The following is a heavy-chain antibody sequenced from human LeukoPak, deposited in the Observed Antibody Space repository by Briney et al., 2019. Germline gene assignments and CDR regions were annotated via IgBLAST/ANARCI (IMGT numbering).Heavy chain of an antibody. V-gene: IGHV3-23*01. Sequence: GCLRLSCAPSGFSSTMNSTSWVRPAPGGGLGWVSTTIGMGGDTYYTDSVKGRFTTSTDTSTKTLCMQMKRRRGEDTGVYYCAKAWAAAGTFASWGQGTLVTVSS. CDR1: GFSSTMNS. CDR3: AKAWAAAGTFAS. CDR2: TIGMGGDT. D-gene: IGHD6-13*01. J-gene: IGHJ4*02.